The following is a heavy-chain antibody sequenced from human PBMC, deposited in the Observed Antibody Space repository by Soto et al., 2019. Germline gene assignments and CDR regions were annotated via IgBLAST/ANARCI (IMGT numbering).Heavy chain of an antibody. CDR1: GGSISSYY. D-gene: IGHD3-10*01. V-gene: IGHV4-59*01. J-gene: IGHJ6*02. CDR3: ARLSYSGAGSYYYYYYGMDV. CDR2: IYYSGST. Sequence: SETLSLTCTVSGGSISSYYWSWIRQPPGKGLEWIGYIYYSGSTNYNPSPKSRVTISVDTSKNQFSLKLSSVTAADAAVYYCARLSYSGAGSYYYYYYGMDVWGQGTTVTVSS.